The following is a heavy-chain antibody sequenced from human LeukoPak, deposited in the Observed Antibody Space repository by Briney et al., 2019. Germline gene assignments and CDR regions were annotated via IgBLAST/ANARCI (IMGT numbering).Heavy chain of an antibody. D-gene: IGHD3-9*01. CDR1: GYTFTSYG. V-gene: IGHV1-18*01. CDR2: ISAYNGNT. Sequence: ASVKVSCKASGYTFTSYGISWVRQAPGHGLEWMGWISAYNGNTNYAQKLQGRVTMTTDTSATTAYMELRSLRSDDTAVYYCARAVLRYFDWYPSGYYGMDVWGQGTTVTVSS. J-gene: IGHJ6*02. CDR3: ARAVLRYFDWYPSGYYGMDV.